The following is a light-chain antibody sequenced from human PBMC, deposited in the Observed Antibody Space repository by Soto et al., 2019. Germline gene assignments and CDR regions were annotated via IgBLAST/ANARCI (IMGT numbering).Light chain of an antibody. Sequence: EIVLTQSPVTLSLSPGERATLSCRTSQSVSRYLAWYQQKRGQAPRLLIYDASNRATGIPARFSGSGSGTDFTLTISSLEPEDFAVYYCQQRDSWPYTFGQGTKVEIK. CDR3: QQRDSWPYT. CDR1: QSVSRY. V-gene: IGKV3-11*01. J-gene: IGKJ2*01. CDR2: DAS.